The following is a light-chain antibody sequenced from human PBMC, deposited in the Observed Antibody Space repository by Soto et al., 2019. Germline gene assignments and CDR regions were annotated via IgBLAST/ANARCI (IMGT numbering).Light chain of an antibody. Sequence: EIVLTQSPGTLSLSPGERATLSCRASQSVSSGYLAWYQQKPGQAPSLLIYGASSRATGIPDRFSGSGSGTDFTLTISRLEPEDFAVYFCQQYSNSPQTFGQGTTGDNK. CDR3: QQYSNSPQT. J-gene: IGKJ1*01. CDR2: GAS. V-gene: IGKV3-20*01. CDR1: QSVSSGY.